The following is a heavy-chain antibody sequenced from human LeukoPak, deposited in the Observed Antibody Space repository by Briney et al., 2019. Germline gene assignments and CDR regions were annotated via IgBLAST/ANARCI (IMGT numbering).Heavy chain of an antibody. CDR3: ARQIAAATLYFFDY. Sequence: SETLSLTCTVSGGSIISSSYYWGWIRQPPGKGLEWIGGISYSGSTYYNPSLKSRVTISVDTSKNQFSLKVSSVTAADTAVYYCARQIAAATLYFFDYWGQGTLVTVSS. CDR1: GGSIISSSYY. J-gene: IGHJ4*02. D-gene: IGHD6-13*01. CDR2: ISYSGST. V-gene: IGHV4-39*01.